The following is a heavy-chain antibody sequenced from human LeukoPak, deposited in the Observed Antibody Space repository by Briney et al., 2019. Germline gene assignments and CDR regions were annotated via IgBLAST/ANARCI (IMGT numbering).Heavy chain of an antibody. CDR3: ARASSGLYFLDY. D-gene: IGHD6-19*01. Sequence: ASVKVSCKASGYTFTGYYIHWVRQAPGQGLEWMGRIIPNSGDTKYAQKFQGRVAMTRDTSISTVYMELSGLRSDDTAVYHCARASSGLYFLDYWGLGTLVTVSS. J-gene: IGHJ4*02. CDR2: IIPNSGDT. CDR1: GYTFTGYY. V-gene: IGHV1-2*06.